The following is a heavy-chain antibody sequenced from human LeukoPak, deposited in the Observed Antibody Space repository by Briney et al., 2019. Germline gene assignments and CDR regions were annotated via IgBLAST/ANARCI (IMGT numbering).Heavy chain of an antibody. D-gene: IGHD5-12*01. CDR3: AKDQVATSSRSDYYYYGMDV. J-gene: IGHJ6*02. Sequence: HTGGSLRLSCAVSGFTFRNYAMAWVRQVPGKGLEWVSAISASGRNTYYADSVKGRFTISRDNSKNTLYLQMNSLRAEDTAVYYCAKDQVATSSRSDYYYYGMDVWGQGTTVTVSS. CDR2: ISASGRNT. CDR1: GFTFRNYA. V-gene: IGHV3-23*01.